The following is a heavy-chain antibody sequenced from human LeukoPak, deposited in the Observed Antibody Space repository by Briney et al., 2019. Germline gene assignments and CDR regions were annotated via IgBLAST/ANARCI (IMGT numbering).Heavy chain of an antibody. CDR2: TYYDGTT. V-gene: IGHV4-39*07. CDR1: GGSISSSGLY. Sequence: SETLSLTCTVSGGSISSSGLYWGWIRQPPGKGLEWIGNTYYDGTTYYNPSLKSRVTISVDTSKNQFSLKLSSVTAADTAVYYCARDDPYGMDVWGQGTTVTVSS. J-gene: IGHJ6*02. CDR3: ARDDPYGMDV.